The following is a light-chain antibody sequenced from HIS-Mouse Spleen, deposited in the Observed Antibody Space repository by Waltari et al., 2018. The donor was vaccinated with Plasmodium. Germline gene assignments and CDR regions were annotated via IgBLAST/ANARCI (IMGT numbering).Light chain of an antibody. CDR3: CSYAGSSTWV. CDR1: TSDVGRYNL. CDR2: EGS. J-gene: IGLJ3*02. V-gene: IGLV2-23*01. Sequence: QSALTQPAPVSGSPGQSITISCTGTTSDVGRYNLFSRYQQTPGKAPKLMIYEGSKRPSGVSNRFSGSKSGNTASLTISGLQAEDEADYYCCSYAGSSTWVFGGGTKLTVL.